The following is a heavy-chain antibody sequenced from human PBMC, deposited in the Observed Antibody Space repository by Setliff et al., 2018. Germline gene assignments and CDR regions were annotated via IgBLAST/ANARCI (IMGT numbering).Heavy chain of an antibody. D-gene: IGHD3-9*01. J-gene: IGHJ6*04. Sequence: ASETLSLTCSVSGASITSYYWSWIRQPPGEGLEWIAYIHNNGRIKYNPALKSRVTISLDTSKNQFSLNLNSATAADTAVYYCARHALSFDSAWDVWGKGTTVTVSS. V-gene: IGHV4-59*08. CDR2: IHNNGRI. CDR3: ARHALSFDSAWDV. CDR1: GASITSYY.